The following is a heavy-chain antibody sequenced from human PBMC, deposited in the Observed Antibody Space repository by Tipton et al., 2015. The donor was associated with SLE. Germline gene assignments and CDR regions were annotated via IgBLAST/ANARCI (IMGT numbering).Heavy chain of an antibody. V-gene: IGHV4-34*04. CDR3: ARALSSGWYYY. CDR2: IFYSGST. Sequence: TLSLTCAVYGGSFSGYYWSWIRQPPGKGLEWIGYIFYSGSTYNNPSLKSRATISIDTSKNQLSLRLSSVTAADTAVYYCARALSSGWYYYWGQGTLVTVSS. J-gene: IGHJ4*02. CDR1: GGSFSGYY. D-gene: IGHD6-19*01.